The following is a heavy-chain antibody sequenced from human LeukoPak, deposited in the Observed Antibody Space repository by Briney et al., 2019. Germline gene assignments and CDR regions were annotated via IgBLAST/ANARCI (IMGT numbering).Heavy chain of an antibody. CDR2: IYYSGRT. Sequence: SETLSLTCTVSGGSISDYYWNWVRQLPAKGLEWIGYIYYSGRTNYNPSLKSRVSISVDTSKNQFSLKLSSVTAADTAVYYCARDFRGSVDAFDIWSQGTMVAVSS. CDR1: GGSISDYY. J-gene: IGHJ3*02. CDR3: ARDFRGSVDAFDI. V-gene: IGHV4-59*01.